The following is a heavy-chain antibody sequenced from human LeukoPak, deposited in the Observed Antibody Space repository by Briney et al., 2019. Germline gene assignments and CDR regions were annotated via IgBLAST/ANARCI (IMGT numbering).Heavy chain of an antibody. J-gene: IGHJ4*02. CDR1: GGSISSYY. CDR3: ARVSGYSGYDLDY. V-gene: IGHV4-59*01. CDR2: IYYSGST. Sequence: SETLSLTCTVSGGSISSYYWSWIRLPPGERLEWIGYIYYSGSTNYNPSLKSRVTMAVDTSKKQFSLKLSSVTAADTAVYYCARVSGYSGYDLDYWGQGTLVTVSS. D-gene: IGHD5-12*01.